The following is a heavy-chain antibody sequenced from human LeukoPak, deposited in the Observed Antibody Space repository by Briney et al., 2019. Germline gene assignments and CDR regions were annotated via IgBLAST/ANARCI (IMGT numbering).Heavy chain of an antibody. V-gene: IGHV4-59*01. CDR1: GGSISSYY. J-gene: IGHJ4*02. D-gene: IGHD5-24*01. CDR3: AITRDGYNYDY. Sequence: PSETLSLTCTVSGGSISSYYWSWLRQPPGKGLEWIGYIYYSGSTNYNPSLKSRVTISVDTSKNQFSLKLSSVTAADTAVYYCAITRDGYNYDYWGQGTLVTVS. CDR2: IYYSGST.